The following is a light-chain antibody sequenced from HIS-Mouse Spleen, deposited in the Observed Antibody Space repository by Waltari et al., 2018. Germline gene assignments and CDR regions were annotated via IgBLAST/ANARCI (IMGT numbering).Light chain of an antibody. CDR3: MQALQTRLT. J-gene: IGKJ4*01. CDR1: QSLLHSNGYNY. Sequence: DIVMTQSPLSLPVTPGEPASISCTSRQSLLHSNGYNYFDWYLQKPGQSPQLLIYLGSNRASGVPDRFSGSGSGTDFTLKISRVEAEDVGVYYCMQALQTRLTFGGGTKVEIK. V-gene: IGKV2-28*01. CDR2: LGS.